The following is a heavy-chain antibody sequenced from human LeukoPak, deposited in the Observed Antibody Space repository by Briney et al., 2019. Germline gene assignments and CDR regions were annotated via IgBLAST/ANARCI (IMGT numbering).Heavy chain of an antibody. CDR1: GFTVSSNY. J-gene: IGHJ5*02. CDR3: ASNYCSSTSCLDP. CDR2: LYGGGST. V-gene: IGHV3-53*01. Sequence: PGGSLRLSCAASGFTVSSNYMSWVRQAPGKGLEWVSVLYGGGSTYYADSVKGRFTISRDNSKNTVYLQMNSLRAEDTAVYYCASNYCSSTSCLDPWGQGTLVIVSS. D-gene: IGHD2-2*01.